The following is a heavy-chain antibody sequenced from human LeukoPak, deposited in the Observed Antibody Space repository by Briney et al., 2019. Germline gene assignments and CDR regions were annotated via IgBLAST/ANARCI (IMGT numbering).Heavy chain of an antibody. CDR3: ARRSRQLVPGDNWFDP. CDR2: IIPIFGTA. J-gene: IGHJ5*02. D-gene: IGHD6-6*01. V-gene: IGHV1-69*13. CDR1: GGTFSSYA. Sequence: SVKVSCKASGGTFSSYAISWVRQAPGQGPEWMGGIIPIFGTANYAQKFQGRVTITADESTSTAYMELSSLRSEDTAVYYCARRSRQLVPGDNWFDPWGQGTLVTVSS.